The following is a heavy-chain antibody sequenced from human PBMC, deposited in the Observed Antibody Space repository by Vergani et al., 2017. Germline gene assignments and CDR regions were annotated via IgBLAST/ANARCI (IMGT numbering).Heavy chain of an antibody. Sequence: QVHLVESGGGVVQPGRSLRLSCAASGFTFSSYAMHWVRPAPAKGLEWVAVISYDGSNKYYADSVKGRFTISRDNSKNTLYLQMNSLRAEDTAVYYGARSLVPAATFRPSYNWFDPWGQGTLVTVSS. V-gene: IGHV3-30-3*01. CDR3: ARSLVPAATFRPSYNWFDP. CDR1: GFTFSSYA. J-gene: IGHJ5*02. D-gene: IGHD2-2*01. CDR2: ISYDGSNK.